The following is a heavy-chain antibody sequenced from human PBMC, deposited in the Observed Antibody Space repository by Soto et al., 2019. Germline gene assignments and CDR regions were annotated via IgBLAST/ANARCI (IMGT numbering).Heavy chain of an antibody. V-gene: IGHV4-59*12. CDR2: IYYSGST. CDR3: SRGRDPHKGGRT. Sequence: SETLSLTCTFSGGSISSYYWSLIRQPPGKGLEWIGYIYYSGSTDYNPSLSNRVTISLDTSKNQFSLKLTSVTAADTAVYFCSRGRDPHKGGRTWGQGTLVTVSS. J-gene: IGHJ5*02. D-gene: IGHD3-16*01. CDR1: GGSISSYY.